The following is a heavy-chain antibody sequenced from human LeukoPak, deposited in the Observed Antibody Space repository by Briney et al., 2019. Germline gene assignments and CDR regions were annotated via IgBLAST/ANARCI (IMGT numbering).Heavy chain of an antibody. CDR2: INPSGGST. Sequence: ASVKVSCKASGYTFTSYYMHWVRQAPEQGLEWMGIINPSGGSTSCAQKFQGRVTMTRDTSTSTVYMELSSLRSEDTAVYYCARDYRDSSGYGPYYYYYYMDVWGKGTTVTISS. J-gene: IGHJ6*03. CDR1: GYTFTSYY. D-gene: IGHD3-22*01. CDR3: ARDYRDSSGYGPYYYYYYMDV. V-gene: IGHV1-46*01.